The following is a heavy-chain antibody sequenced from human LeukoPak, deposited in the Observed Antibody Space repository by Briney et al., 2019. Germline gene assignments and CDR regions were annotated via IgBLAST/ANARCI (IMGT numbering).Heavy chain of an antibody. CDR1: GFTVSSNY. V-gene: IGHV3-66*01. Sequence: GGSLRLSCAASGFTVSSNYMSWVRQAPGKGLEWVSVIYSGGSTYYADSVKGRFTISRDNSKNTLYLQMNSLRAEDTAVYYCASLYSSSWYDLDYWGQGTLVTVSS. J-gene: IGHJ4*02. D-gene: IGHD6-13*01. CDR2: IYSGGST. CDR3: ASLYSSSWYDLDY.